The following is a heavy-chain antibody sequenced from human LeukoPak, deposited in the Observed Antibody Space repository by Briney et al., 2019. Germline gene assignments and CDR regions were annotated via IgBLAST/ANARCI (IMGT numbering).Heavy chain of an antibody. Sequence: PSETLSLTCTVSGGSISNYHWSWIRQPAGKGLEWIGQIHTSGSTNYNPPLKSRVTMSIDTPENQVSLTIRSATAADTAIYYCARRDISTGWSFDYWGQGTLVTVSS. J-gene: IGHJ4*02. CDR1: GGSISNYH. V-gene: IGHV4-4*07. CDR3: ARRDISTGWSFDY. D-gene: IGHD6-19*01. CDR2: IHTSGST.